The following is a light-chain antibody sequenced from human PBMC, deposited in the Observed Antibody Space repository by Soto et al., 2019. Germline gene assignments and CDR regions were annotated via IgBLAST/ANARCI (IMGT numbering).Light chain of an antibody. CDR1: QNIDRW. CDR2: GAS. CDR3: QQYNSYPCT. V-gene: IGKV1-5*03. Sequence: DIQMTQSPSTLSASVGDRVTITCRASQNIDRWLAWYQQKPGKAPNLLIYGASNLESGVPSRFSGSGSGTEFTLTISSLRPDDFATYYYQQYNSYPCTFGQGTKVEIK. J-gene: IGKJ1*01.